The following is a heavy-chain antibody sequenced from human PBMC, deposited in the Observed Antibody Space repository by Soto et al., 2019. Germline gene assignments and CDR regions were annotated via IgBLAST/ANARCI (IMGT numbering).Heavy chain of an antibody. D-gene: IGHD2-21*02. Sequence: ASVKVSCKASGYIFTSFGIFWVRQAPGQGLEWMGWISAYNGNTNYAEKFQGRVIMTTDTSTSTAYMELRSLRSDDTAVYYCARGGTVLVTAIRDLDNWGQGSLVTVSS. V-gene: IGHV1-18*01. CDR3: ARGGTVLVTAIRDLDN. J-gene: IGHJ4*02. CDR2: ISAYNGNT. CDR1: GYIFTSFG.